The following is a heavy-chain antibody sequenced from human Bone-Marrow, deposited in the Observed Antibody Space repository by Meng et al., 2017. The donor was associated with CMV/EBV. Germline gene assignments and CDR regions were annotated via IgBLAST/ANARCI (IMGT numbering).Heavy chain of an antibody. Sequence: GESLKISCAGSEFSFSKYWMNWVRQAPGKGLEWVANIKEDGSEKHYVDSVKGRFTISRDNAKNSLYLQMNSLRAEDTAVYYCARDRDFWRADGMDVWGQGTTVPVSS. D-gene: IGHD3-3*01. CDR3: ARDRDFWRADGMDV. CDR1: EFSFSKYW. CDR2: IKEDGSEK. V-gene: IGHV3-7*01. J-gene: IGHJ6*01.